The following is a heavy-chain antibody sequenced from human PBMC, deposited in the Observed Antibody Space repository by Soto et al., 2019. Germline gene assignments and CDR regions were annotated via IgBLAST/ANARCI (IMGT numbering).Heavy chain of an antibody. D-gene: IGHD3-3*01. V-gene: IGHV4-34*01. J-gene: IGHJ6*02. Sequence: SDTLSLTGAVSGVSCSCYYLSLIRQPPGKGLEWIGEINHSGSTNYNPSLKSRVTISVDTSKNQFSLKLSSVTAADTAVYYCARTIYDFWSGTPRSGMDVWGQGTTVNVS. CDR3: ARTIYDFWSGTPRSGMDV. CDR1: GVSCSCYY. CDR2: INHSGST.